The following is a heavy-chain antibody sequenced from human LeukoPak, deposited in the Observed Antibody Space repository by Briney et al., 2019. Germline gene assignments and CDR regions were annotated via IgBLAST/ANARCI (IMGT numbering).Heavy chain of an antibody. J-gene: IGHJ4*02. Sequence: VASVKVSCKASGGTFSSYAISWVRQAPGQGLEWMGRIIPILGIANYAQKFQGRVTITADKSTSTAYMELSSLRSEDTAVYYCAREKAVGRFSIASTGDYWGQGSLVTVSS. D-gene: IGHD3-3*02. V-gene: IGHV1-69*04. CDR2: IIPILGIA. CDR1: GGTFSSYA. CDR3: AREKAVGRFSIASTGDY.